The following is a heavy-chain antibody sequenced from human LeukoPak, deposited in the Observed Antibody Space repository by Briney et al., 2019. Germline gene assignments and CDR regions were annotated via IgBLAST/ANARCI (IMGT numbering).Heavy chain of an antibody. CDR3: ARDGDFWSGYYYYYYYYMDV. CDR2: IKQDGSEK. CDR1: GFTFSSYW. V-gene: IGHV3-7*01. Sequence: GGSLRLSCAASGFTFSSYWMSWVRQAPGKGLEWVANIKQDGSEKYYVDSVKGRFTISRDNAKNSLYLQMNSLRAEDTAVYYCARDGDFWSGYYYYYYYYMDVWGKGTTVTVSS. J-gene: IGHJ6*03. D-gene: IGHD3-3*01.